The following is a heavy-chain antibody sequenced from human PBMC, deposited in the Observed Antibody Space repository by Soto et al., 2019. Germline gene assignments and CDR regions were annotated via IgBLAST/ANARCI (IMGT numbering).Heavy chain of an antibody. Sequence: SATLSLTCSVSGGSISSSVYYWGWIRQSPGRGLEWLGSIYYSGSTYYNPSLKSRVTVSVDTSNNQFSLKLSSVTAADTAVYYCARVGYCTNGVCSFDYWGQGTLVTVSS. D-gene: IGHD2-8*01. CDR2: IYYSGST. CDR1: GGSISSSVYY. J-gene: IGHJ4*02. V-gene: IGHV4-39*01. CDR3: ARVGYCTNGVCSFDY.